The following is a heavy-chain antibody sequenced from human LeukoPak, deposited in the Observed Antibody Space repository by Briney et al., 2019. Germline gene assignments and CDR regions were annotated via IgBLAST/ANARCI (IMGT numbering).Heavy chain of an antibody. V-gene: IGHV3-30-3*01. J-gene: IGHJ4*02. CDR2: ISYDGGNK. Sequence: GGSLRLSCSAYGFTFSNAWMSWVRQAPGKGLEWMAVISYDGGNKYYADSVKGRFTISRDNSKNTLYLQMNSLRAEDTAVYYCAREGCSGGSCFDYWGPGTLVTVSS. D-gene: IGHD2-15*01. CDR1: GFTFSNAW. CDR3: AREGCSGGSCFDY.